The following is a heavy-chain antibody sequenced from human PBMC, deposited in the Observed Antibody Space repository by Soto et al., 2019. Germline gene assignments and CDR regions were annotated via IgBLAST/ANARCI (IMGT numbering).Heavy chain of an antibody. CDR3: ARRSPTRHYYYYYMDV. V-gene: IGHV1-8*01. Sequence: ASVKVSCKASGYTFTSYDINWVRQATGQGLEWMGWMNPNSGDTGYAQKFQGRGTMTRNTSISTAYMELSCLRSEDTAVYYCARRSPTRHYYYYYMDVWGKGTTVTVSS. J-gene: IGHJ6*03. CDR2: MNPNSGDT. CDR1: GYTFTSYD.